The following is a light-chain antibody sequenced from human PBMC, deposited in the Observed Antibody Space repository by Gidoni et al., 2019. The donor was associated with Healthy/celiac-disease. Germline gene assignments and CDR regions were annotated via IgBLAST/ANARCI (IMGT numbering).Light chain of an antibody. CDR3: QQYNNWPPT. CDR1: QSVSSN. V-gene: IGKV3-15*01. Sequence: EIVMTQSPATLSVSPGERATLSCRASQSVSSNLAWYQQKPGQAPRLLIYGASTRATGIPARFIGSGSWTDFTLTISSLQSEDFAVYYCQQYNNWPPTFGQGTKVEIK. J-gene: IGKJ1*01. CDR2: GAS.